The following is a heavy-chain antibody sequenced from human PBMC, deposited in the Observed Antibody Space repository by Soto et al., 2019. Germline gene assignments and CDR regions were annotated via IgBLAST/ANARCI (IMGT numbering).Heavy chain of an antibody. V-gene: IGHV4-30-4*01. CDR1: GDSISSGYHY. J-gene: IGHJ4*02. CDR3: ARDRDGYNECDF. CDR2: IHHSGNT. Sequence: QVQLQESGPGLVKPSQTLSLTCTVSGDSISSGYHYWTWIRQPPGKGLEWIGYIHHSGNTYYNPSLKSRVTMSLDMSKNQFSLEVTSVTAADTDVYYCARDRDGYNECDFWGQGTLVTVSS. D-gene: IGHD5-12*01.